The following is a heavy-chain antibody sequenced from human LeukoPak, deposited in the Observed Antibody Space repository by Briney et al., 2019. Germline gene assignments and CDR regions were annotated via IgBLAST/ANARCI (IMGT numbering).Heavy chain of an antibody. J-gene: IGHJ3*02. CDR3: ARPVDTAVVGLFAFDI. D-gene: IGHD5-18*01. V-gene: IGHV4-39*01. CDR2: IYYSGST. CDR1: GGSISSSSYY. Sequence: SETLSLTCTVSGGSISSSSYYWGWIRQPPGKGLEWIGSIYYSGSTYYNPSLKSRVTMSVDTSKNQFSLKLSSVTAADTAVYYCARPVDTAVVGLFAFDIWGQGTMVTVSS.